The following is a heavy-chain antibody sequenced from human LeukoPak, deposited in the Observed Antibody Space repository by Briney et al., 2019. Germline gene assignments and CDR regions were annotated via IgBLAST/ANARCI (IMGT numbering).Heavy chain of an antibody. CDR1: GFTVSRNY. D-gene: IGHD2-2*03. V-gene: IGHV3-53*01. CDR3: ARVMDEGPYYFYYNYMDV. J-gene: IGHJ6*03. Sequence: GGSLRLSCAASGFTVSRNYMSWVRQAPGKGLEWVSIIYSDGRTYYADSVKGRFTISRDNSKNTLYLQMNSLRAEDTAVYYCARVMDEGPYYFYYNYMDVWGKGTTVTISS. CDR2: IYSDGRT.